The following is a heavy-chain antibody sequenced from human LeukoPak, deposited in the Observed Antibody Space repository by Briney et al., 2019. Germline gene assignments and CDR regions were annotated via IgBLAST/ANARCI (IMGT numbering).Heavy chain of an antibody. D-gene: IGHD3-9*01. Sequence: ASVKVSCKASGYTFTGYYMHWVRQAPGQGLEWMRWINPNSGGTNYAQKFQGRVTMTRDTSISTAYMELSRLRSDDTAVYYCARVGYDILTGYYLDPWGQGTLVTVSS. V-gene: IGHV1-2*02. CDR1: GYTFTGYY. J-gene: IGHJ5*02. CDR3: ARVGYDILTGYYLDP. CDR2: INPNSGGT.